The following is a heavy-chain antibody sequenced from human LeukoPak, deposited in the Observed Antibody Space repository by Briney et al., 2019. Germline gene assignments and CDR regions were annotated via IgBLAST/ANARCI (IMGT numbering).Heavy chain of an antibody. J-gene: IGHJ6*03. CDR1: GLTFDDYG. CDR2: INWNGGST. D-gene: IGHD3-10*01. V-gene: IGHV3-20*01. CDR3: ARGLRFDYYGSGSYYNDYYYMDV. Sequence: PGGSLRLSCAASGLTFDDYGMSWVRQAPGKGLEWVSGINWNGGSTGYADSVKGRFTISRDNAKNSLYLQMNSLRAEDTALYHCARGLRFDYYGSGSYYNDYYYMDVWGKGTTVTVSS.